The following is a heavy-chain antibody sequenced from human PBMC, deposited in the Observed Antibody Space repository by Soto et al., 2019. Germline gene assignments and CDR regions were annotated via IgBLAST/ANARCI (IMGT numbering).Heavy chain of an antibody. Sequence: PSQTLSLTCVISGDSVSIYSGAWNWIRQSPSRGLEWLGRTYYRSKWYYDYAESVKSRIIISVDTSKNQFSLQLNSVTPEDAAVYYCADDPGYSHDYWSQGIQVTVSS. CDR3: ADDPGYSHDY. CDR2: TYYRSKWYY. V-gene: IGHV6-1*01. D-gene: IGHD5-12*01. CDR1: GDSVSIYSGA. J-gene: IGHJ4*02.